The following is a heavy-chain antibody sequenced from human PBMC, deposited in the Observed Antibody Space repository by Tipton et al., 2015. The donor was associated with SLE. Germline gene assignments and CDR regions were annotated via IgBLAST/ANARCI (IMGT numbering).Heavy chain of an antibody. V-gene: IGHV3-23*03. CDR3: ARDMAETSYYYYMDV. CDR1: GFIFSSYA. D-gene: IGHD2-15*01. J-gene: IGHJ6*03. Sequence: SLRLSCAASGFIFSSYAMSWVRQAPGKGLEWVSIIYSGDSSTDYADSVKGRFTISRDNSKNTLYLQMNSLRAEDTAIYFCARDMAETSYYYYMDVWGKGTTVTVSS. CDR2: IYSGDSST.